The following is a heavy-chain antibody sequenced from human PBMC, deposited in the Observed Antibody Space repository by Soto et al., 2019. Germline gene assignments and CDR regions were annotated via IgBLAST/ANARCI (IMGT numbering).Heavy chain of an antibody. V-gene: IGHV2-26*04. Sequence: QVTVKESGPVLVKPTETLTLTCTVSGFSLSNAGLGVSWIRQPPGKALEWLAHIFSNDEKSYSTSLKSRLTTSXDXSKSKVVLTMTNMDPVDTATYYCASTYSTSWYWFDPWGQGTLVTVSS. CDR2: IFSNDEK. CDR1: GFSLSNAGLG. J-gene: IGHJ5*02. CDR3: ASTYSTSWYWFDP. D-gene: IGHD6-13*01.